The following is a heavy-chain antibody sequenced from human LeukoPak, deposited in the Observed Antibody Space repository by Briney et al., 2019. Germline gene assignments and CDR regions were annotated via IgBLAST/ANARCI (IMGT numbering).Heavy chain of an antibody. D-gene: IGHD3-22*01. CDR2: ISWNSGSI. CDR1: GFTFDDYA. V-gene: IGHV3-9*01. Sequence: GGSLRLSCAASGFTFDDYAMHWVRQAPGKGLEWVSGISWNSGSIGYADSVKGRFTISRDNAKNSLYLQMNSLRAEDTAVYYCARDLDYYDSSGYYIPLDYWGQGTLVTVSS. J-gene: IGHJ4*02. CDR3: ARDLDYYDSSGYYIPLDY.